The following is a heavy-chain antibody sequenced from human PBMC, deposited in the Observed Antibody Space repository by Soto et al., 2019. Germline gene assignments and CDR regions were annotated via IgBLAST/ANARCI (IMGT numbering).Heavy chain of an antibody. D-gene: IGHD3-9*01. V-gene: IGHV3-21*01. J-gene: IGHJ5*02. Sequence: GGSLRLSCAASGFTFSSYGMNWVRQAPGKGLEWVSSISSSSSYIYYADSVKGRFTISRDNAKNSLYLQMNSLRAEDTAVYYCARDPTDYDILTGYNWFDPWGQGTLVTVSS. CDR1: GFTFSSYG. CDR3: ARDPTDYDILTGYNWFDP. CDR2: ISSSSSYI.